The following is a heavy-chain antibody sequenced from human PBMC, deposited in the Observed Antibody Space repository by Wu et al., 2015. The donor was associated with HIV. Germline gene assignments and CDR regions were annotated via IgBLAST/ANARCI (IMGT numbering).Heavy chain of an antibody. Sequence: QVQLVQSGAEVKKPGASVKVSCKASGYTFTSYYMHWVRQAPGQGLEWMGIINPSGGSTSYAQKFQGRVTMTRDTSTSTVYMELSSLRSEDTAVYYCARGPIVVVPAARSTFDLWGRGTLVTVSS. CDR2: INPSGGST. CDR3: ARGPIVVVPAARSTFDL. V-gene: IGHV1-46*03. D-gene: IGHD2-2*01. J-gene: IGHJ2*01. CDR1: GYTFTSYY.